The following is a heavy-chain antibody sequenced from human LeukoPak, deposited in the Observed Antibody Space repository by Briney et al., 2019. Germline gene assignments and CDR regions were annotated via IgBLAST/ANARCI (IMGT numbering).Heavy chain of an antibody. CDR2: IIPIFGTA. CDR3: ARDGIAARRVFQG. D-gene: IGHD6-6*01. CDR1: GGTFSSYA. Sequence: SVKVSCKASGGTFSSYAISWVRQAPGQGLEWMGRIIPIFGTANYAQKFQGRVTITTDESTSTAYMELSSLRSEDTAVYYCARDGIAARRVFQGWGQGTLVTVSS. V-gene: IGHV1-69*05. J-gene: IGHJ1*01.